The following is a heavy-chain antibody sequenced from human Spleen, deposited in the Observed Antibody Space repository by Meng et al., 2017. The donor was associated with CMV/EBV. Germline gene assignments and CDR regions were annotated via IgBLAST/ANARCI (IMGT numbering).Heavy chain of an antibody. CDR3: ARRHSYGSHHFDY. Sequence: ASVKVSCKASGYTLTPYYIHWVRQAPGQGLEWMGVINPSGGSPSYARDFQGRVSMTKDTSTTTVYMEVRSLRSEDTAVYYCARRHSYGSHHFDYWGQGTLVTVSS. D-gene: IGHD5-18*01. J-gene: IGHJ4*02. V-gene: IGHV1-46*01. CDR1: GYTLTPYY. CDR2: INPSGGSP.